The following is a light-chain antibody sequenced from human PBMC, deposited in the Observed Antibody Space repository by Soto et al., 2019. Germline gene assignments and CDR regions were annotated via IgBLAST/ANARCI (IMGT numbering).Light chain of an antibody. V-gene: IGKV3-15*01. CDR1: QSVFRT. Sequence: IVMTQYPATLSVSPGETATLSCRASQSVFRTLAWYQQRPGQAPRRLIFHASTRAAGIPARFTVSGSGTEFTLTISSLQSEDFAVYFCQQFNQWPPFTFGPGTTVDFK. CDR3: QQFNQWPPFT. CDR2: HAS. J-gene: IGKJ3*01.